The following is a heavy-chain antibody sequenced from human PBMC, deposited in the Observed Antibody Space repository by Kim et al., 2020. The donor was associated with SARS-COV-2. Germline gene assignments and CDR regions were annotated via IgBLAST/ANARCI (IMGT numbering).Heavy chain of an antibody. J-gene: IGHJ4*02. D-gene: IGHD2-15*01. Sequence: SETLSLTCAVYGGSFSGYYWSWIRQPPGKGLEWIGEINHSGSTNYNPSLKSRVTISVDTSKNQFSLKLSSVTAADTAVYYCARARAGRMAFDYWGQGTLVTVSS. CDR3: ARARAGRMAFDY. V-gene: IGHV4-34*01. CDR1: GGSFSGYY. CDR2: INHSGST.